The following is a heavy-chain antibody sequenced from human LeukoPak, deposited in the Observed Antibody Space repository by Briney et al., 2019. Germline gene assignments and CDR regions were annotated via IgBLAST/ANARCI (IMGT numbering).Heavy chain of an antibody. V-gene: IGHV4-34*01. CDR2: INHSGST. D-gene: IGHD3-3*01. CDR3: ARSSSFGAAGWFDP. CDR1: GGSFSDYY. Sequence: SETLSLTCVVYGGSFSDYYWSWIRQPPGKGLEWIGEINHSGSTNYNPSLKSRVTISVDTSKNQFSLKLSSVTAADTAVYYCARSSSFGAAGWFDPWGQGTLVTVSS. J-gene: IGHJ5*02.